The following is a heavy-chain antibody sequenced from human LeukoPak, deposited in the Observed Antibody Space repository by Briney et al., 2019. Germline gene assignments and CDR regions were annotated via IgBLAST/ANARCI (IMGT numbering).Heavy chain of an antibody. D-gene: IGHD6-19*01. CDR2: IYPGDSDT. CDR1: GYSFTSYW. J-gene: IGHJ6*03. CDR3: ARVKPGYSSGAPFSTNYYYYYMDV. V-gene: IGHV5-51*01. Sequence: HGESLKISCKGSGYSFTSYWIGWVRPMPGKGLEWMGIIYPGDSDTRYSPSFQGQVTISADKSISTAYLQWSSLKASDTAMYYCARVKPGYSSGAPFSTNYYYYYMDVWGKGTTVTISS.